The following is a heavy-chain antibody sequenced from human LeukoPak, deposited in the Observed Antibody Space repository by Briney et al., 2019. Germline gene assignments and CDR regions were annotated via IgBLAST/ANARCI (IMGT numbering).Heavy chain of an antibody. CDR2: IIPIFGTA. CDR3: ARDRTRNNWNYDWFDP. J-gene: IGHJ5*02. CDR1: GGTFRSYT. Sequence: SVKVSCKASGGTFRSYTISWVRQAPGQGPEWMGGIIPIFGTAKYAQKLQGRVTITADESTSTAYTELSSLRSEDTAVYYCARDRTRNNWNYDWFDPSGQGTLVTVSS. V-gene: IGHV1-69*01. D-gene: IGHD1-7*01.